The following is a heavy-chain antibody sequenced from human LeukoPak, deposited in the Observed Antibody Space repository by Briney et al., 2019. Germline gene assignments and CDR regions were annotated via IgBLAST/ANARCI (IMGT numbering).Heavy chain of an antibody. Sequence: PVASVMLSCKASGGTFSSYAISWVRQAPGQGLEWMAGIIPILGTANYAQKFQGRVTITADKSTSTAYMELSSLRSEDTAVYYCARDYGYCFDYWGQGTLDTVFS. D-gene: IGHD4-17*01. CDR2: IIPILGTA. CDR3: ARDYGYCFDY. J-gene: IGHJ4*02. V-gene: IGHV1-69*06. CDR1: GGTFSSYA.